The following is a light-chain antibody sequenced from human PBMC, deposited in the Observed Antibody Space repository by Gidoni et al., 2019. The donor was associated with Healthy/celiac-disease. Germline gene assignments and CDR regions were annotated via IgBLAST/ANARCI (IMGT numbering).Light chain of an antibody. J-gene: IGKJ4*01. V-gene: IGKV3-20*01. Sequence: EIVLTQSPGTLSFSPGERATIPCRASQSVSSSYLAWYQKKPGQAPRLIIYGASSRATGIPDRCSGSGSGKDFTITISRLEPEEFAVYYCQQYGSSPRFGGGTKVEIK. CDR1: QSVSSSY. CDR3: QQYGSSPR. CDR2: GAS.